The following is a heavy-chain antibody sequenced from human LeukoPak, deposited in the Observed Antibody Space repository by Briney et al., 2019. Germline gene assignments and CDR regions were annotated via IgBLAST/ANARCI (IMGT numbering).Heavy chain of an antibody. CDR1: GFTFSSYW. D-gene: IGHD3-3*01. Sequence: GGSLRLSCAASGFTFSSYWMYWVRQAPGKGLVWVSRINSDGSYTSYADSVKGRFTISRDNAKNTLYLQMNSLRAEDTAVYYCARADYDFWSGYSHFDYWGQGTLVTVSS. CDR2: INSDGSYT. CDR3: ARADYDFWSGYSHFDY. J-gene: IGHJ4*02. V-gene: IGHV3-74*01.